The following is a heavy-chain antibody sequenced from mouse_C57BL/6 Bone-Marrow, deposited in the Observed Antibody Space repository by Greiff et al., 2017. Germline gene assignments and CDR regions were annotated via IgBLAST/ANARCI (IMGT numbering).Heavy chain of an antibody. CDR2: IYPGDGDT. V-gene: IGHV1-80*01. CDR3: ARDYYGSSYLFAY. CDR1: GYAFSSYW. Sequence: VKLMESGAELVKPGASVKISCKASGYAFSSYWMNWVKQRPGKGLEWIGQIYPGDGDTNYNGKFKGKATLTADKSSSTAYMQLSSLTSEDSAVYFCARDYYGSSYLFAYWGQGTLVTVSA. D-gene: IGHD1-1*01. J-gene: IGHJ3*01.